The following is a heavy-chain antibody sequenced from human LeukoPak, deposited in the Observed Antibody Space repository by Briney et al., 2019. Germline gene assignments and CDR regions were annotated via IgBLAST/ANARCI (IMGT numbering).Heavy chain of an antibody. J-gene: IGHJ6*02. CDR2: INSDGSST. V-gene: IGHV3-74*01. Sequence: PGGSLRLSCAASGFTFSSYWMHWVRQVPGKGLVWVSRINSDGSSTSYADSVKGRFTISRDNAKNTLYVQMNSLRAEDTAVYYCARNNADRYCSGGSCPYYYYGMDVWGQGTTVTVSS. CDR3: ARNNADRYCSGGSCPYYYYGMDV. D-gene: IGHD2-15*01. CDR1: GFTFSSYW.